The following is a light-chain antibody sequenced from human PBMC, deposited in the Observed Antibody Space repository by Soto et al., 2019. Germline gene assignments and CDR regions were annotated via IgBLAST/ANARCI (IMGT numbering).Light chain of an antibody. J-gene: IGLJ2*01. Sequence: QSALTQPPSASGSPGQSVIISCTGTSSDVGGYNYVSWYQQHPGKAPKLIIYEVTKRPSGVPYRFSGSKSGNTASLAVSGLQTEDEGDYYCSSYGGFNNVLFGGGTQLTVL. CDR2: EVT. CDR1: SSDVGGYNY. CDR3: SSYGGFNNVL. V-gene: IGLV2-8*01.